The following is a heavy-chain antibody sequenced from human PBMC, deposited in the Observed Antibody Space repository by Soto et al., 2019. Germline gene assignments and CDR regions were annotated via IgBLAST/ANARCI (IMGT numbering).Heavy chain of an antibody. CDR3: AKALLAYCGGDCYSDFDY. V-gene: IGHV3-23*01. D-gene: IGHD2-21*01. Sequence: GGSLRLSCAASGFTFSSYAMSWVRQAPGKGLEWVSAISGSGGSTYYADSVKGRFTISRDNSKNTLYLQMNSLRAEDTAVYYCAKALLAYCGGDCYSDFDYWGQGTLVTVSS. CDR1: GFTFSSYA. CDR2: ISGSGGST. J-gene: IGHJ4*02.